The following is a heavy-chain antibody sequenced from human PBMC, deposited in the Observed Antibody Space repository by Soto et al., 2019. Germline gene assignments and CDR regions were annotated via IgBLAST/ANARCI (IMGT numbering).Heavy chain of an antibody. V-gene: IGHV4-31*03. CDR2: IYYSGST. Sequence: QVQLQESGPGLVKPSQTLSLTCTVSGGSISSGGYYWSWIRQHPGKGLEWIGYIYYSGSTYYNPSLKSRVTISVATSKNQFSLKLSSVTAADTAVYYCARDRGNYGGTTAWFDPWGQGTLVTVSS. CDR1: GGSISSGGYY. CDR3: ARDRGNYGGTTAWFDP. D-gene: IGHD4-17*01. J-gene: IGHJ5*02.